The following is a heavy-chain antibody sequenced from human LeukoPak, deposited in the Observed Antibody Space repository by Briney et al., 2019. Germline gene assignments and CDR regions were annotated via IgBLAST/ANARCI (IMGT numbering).Heavy chain of an antibody. CDR2: INPNSGGT. V-gene: IGHV1-2*04. J-gene: IGHJ4*02. D-gene: IGHD6-13*01. CDR1: GYTFTGYY. CDR3: ARGPYSSSWYYSDY. Sequence: ASVKVSCKASGYTFTGYYMHWVRQAAGQRLKWMGWINPNSGGTNYAQKLQGWVTMTRDTSISTAYMELSRLRSDDTAVYYCARGPYSSSWYYSDYWGQGTLVTVSS.